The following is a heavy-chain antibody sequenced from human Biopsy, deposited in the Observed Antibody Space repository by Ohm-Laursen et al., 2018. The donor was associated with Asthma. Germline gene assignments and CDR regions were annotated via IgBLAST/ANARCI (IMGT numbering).Heavy chain of an antibody. D-gene: IGHD3-9*01. CDR2: ISPIFGSI. Sequence: SVKVSCKASGGTLNNYAINWVRQAPGQGLEWMGGISPIFGSIKYAEKFQGRVTLTADVFTNTVHMELTSLRSDDTAVYYCARTYYDFLTGQVNDAFAIWGQGTVVTVSS. V-gene: IGHV1-69*13. CDR1: GGTLNNYA. J-gene: IGHJ3*02. CDR3: ARTYYDFLTGQVNDAFAI.